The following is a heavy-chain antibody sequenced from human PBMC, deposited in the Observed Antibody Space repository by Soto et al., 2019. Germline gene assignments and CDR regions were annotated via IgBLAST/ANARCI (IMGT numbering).Heavy chain of an antibody. V-gene: IGHV3-23*01. J-gene: IGHJ3*02. CDR3: AKVFGYSYGLDTFAI. CDR1: GFTFSSYA. Sequence: EVQLLESGGGSVQPGGSLRLSCAASGFTFSSYAMSWVRQAPGKGLEWVSDVSGSGGSTYCVDSVKGRYTISRDNSKNTLYLQMTRPRALDTTLYYRAKVFGYSYGLDTFAIWGQGAIVTAS. CDR2: VSGSGGST. D-gene: IGHD5-18*01.